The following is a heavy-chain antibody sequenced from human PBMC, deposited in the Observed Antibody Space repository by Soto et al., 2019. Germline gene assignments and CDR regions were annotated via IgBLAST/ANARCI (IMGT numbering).Heavy chain of an antibody. CDR2: IYHSGST. V-gene: IGHV4-4*02. J-gene: IGHJ3*02. CDR3: ARRLLEWLYAFDI. CDR1: SGSISSSNW. Sequence: SETLSLTCAVSSGSISSSNWWSWVRQPPGKGLEWIGEIYHSGSTDYNPSLKSRVTISVDKSKNQFSLKLSSVTAADTAVYYCARRLLEWLYAFDIWGQGTMVT. D-gene: IGHD3-3*01.